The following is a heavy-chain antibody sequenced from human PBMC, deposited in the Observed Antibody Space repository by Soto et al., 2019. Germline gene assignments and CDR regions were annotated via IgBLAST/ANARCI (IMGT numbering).Heavy chain of an antibody. CDR2: TSSATTYI. Sequence: GGSLRLSCAASDFAFGSHTMAWVRQAPGKGLEWVSSTSSATTYILYVDSVRGRFTISRDNAKKSLFLQMDSLTADDTAVYFCARKILTGDHSGTFDLWGQGTMVTVSS. CDR3: ARKILTGDHSGTFDL. CDR1: DFAFGSHT. J-gene: IGHJ3*01. D-gene: IGHD7-27*01. V-gene: IGHV3-21*01.